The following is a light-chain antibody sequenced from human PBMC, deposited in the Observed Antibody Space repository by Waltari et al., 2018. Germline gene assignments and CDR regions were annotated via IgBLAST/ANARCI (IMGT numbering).Light chain of an antibody. V-gene: IGLV4-69*01. J-gene: IGLJ3*02. Sequence: QLVLTQSPSASASLGASVRLTCTLDSGHSSNIIAWHQQQPEKGPRYLMKVNSDGSHSKGAEIPDRFSGSGSGAERYLTISSVQSEDEAYYYCQTGGHGTWVFGGGTKLTVL. CDR3: QTGGHGTWV. CDR2: VNSDGSH. CDR1: SGHSSNI.